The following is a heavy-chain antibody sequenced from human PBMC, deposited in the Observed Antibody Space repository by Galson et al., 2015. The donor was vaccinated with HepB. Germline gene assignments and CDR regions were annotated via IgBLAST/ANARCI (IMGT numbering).Heavy chain of an antibody. V-gene: IGHV1-2*04. Sequence: SVKVSCKASGYTFTGYYMHWVRQAPGQGLEWMGWINPNSGGTNYAQKFQGWVTMTRDTSISTAYMELSRLRSDDTAVYYCARGNYYDSSGYFDYWGQGTLVTVSS. CDR2: INPNSGGT. CDR1: GYTFTGYY. J-gene: IGHJ4*02. D-gene: IGHD3-22*01. CDR3: ARGNYYDSSGYFDY.